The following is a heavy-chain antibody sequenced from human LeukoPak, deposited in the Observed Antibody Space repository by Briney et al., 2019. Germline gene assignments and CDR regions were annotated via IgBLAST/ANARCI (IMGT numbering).Heavy chain of an antibody. D-gene: IGHD3-16*02. CDR3: AKDISYDYVWGSYRPRQIYYFDY. CDR2: ISGDGGST. J-gene: IGHJ4*02. V-gene: IGHV3-43*02. CDR1: GFTFDDNA. Sequence: GGSLRLSCAASGFTFDDNAMHWVRQAPGKGLEWVSLISGDGGSTYYADSVKGRFTISRDNSKNSLYLQMNSLRTEDTALYYCAKDISYDYVWGSYRPRQIYYFDYWGQGTLVTVSS.